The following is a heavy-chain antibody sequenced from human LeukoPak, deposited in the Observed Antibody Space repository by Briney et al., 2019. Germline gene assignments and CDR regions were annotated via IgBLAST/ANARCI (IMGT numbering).Heavy chain of an antibody. CDR1: GFTFSNAW. D-gene: IGHD3-10*01. CDR2: SKTDGGTT. CDR3: STDVPTFGSGEFDY. V-gene: IGHV3-15*01. J-gene: IGHJ4*02. Sequence: GGSLRLSCAASGFTFSNAWMKSKTDGGTTDYAAPVKGRFTISRDDSKNTLYLQMNSLKTEDTAVYYCSTDVPTFGSGEFDYWGQGTLVTVSS.